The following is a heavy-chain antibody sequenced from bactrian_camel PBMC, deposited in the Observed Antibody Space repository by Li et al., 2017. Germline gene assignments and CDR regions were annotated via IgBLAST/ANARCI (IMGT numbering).Heavy chain of an antibody. CDR2: VASNGGS. J-gene: IGHJ7*01. D-gene: IGHD6*01. CDR1: GFTFSGYW. Sequence: QLVESGGGSVQAGGSLRLSCAASGFTFSGYWMYWVRQTPAKGLEWVSGVASNGGSSYAESLKGRLTISRDNAKNSVALQMVSLKPEDTATYYCVRGGNGLDYWGKGTQVTVS. V-gene: IGHV3S25*01.